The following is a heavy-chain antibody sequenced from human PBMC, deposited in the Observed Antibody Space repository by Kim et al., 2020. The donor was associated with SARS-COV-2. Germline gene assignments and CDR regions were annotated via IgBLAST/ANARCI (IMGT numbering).Heavy chain of an antibody. CDR3: ARDPGHSSNCRSVCWFDP. J-gene: IGHJ5*02. V-gene: IGHV3-23*01. D-gene: IGHD6-13*01. CDR2: INGGGERT. CDR1: GFTFSSYD. Sequence: GGSLRLSCAASGFTFSSYDMSWIRQAPGKGLEWVSGINGGGERTYYADSGKGRFTISRDNSRNTLYRQMNNLKAEDTAVYFCARDPGHSSNCRSVCWFDPWGQGTLVTVSS.